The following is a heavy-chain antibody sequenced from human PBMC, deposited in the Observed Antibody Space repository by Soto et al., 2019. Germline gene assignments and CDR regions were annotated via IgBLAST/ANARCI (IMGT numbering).Heavy chain of an antibody. CDR3: ARTYVTIGAPADH. Sequence: QVQLVESGGGLVKPGGSLRLSCAASGFAFSDYYISWIRQAPGKGLEWVSYISSRGSTIYYVDSVKGRFTISRDNAKNSVSLQMNSLRVEDTALYYCARTYVTIGAPADHWGQGTLVTVSS. J-gene: IGHJ4*02. CDR1: GFAFSDYY. V-gene: IGHV3-11*01. D-gene: IGHD6-13*01. CDR2: ISSRGSTI.